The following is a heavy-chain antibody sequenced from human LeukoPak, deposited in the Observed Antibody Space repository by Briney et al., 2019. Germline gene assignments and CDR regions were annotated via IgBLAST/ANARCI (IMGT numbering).Heavy chain of an antibody. CDR2: IRYDGSNK. CDR1: GFTFSSYG. CDR3: AKDPAFWSTTYYYYMDV. V-gene: IGHV3-30*02. Sequence: GGSLRLSCAASGFTFSSYGMHWVRQAPGKGLEWVAFIRYDGSNKYYADSVKGRFTIPRDNSKNTLYLQMNSLRAEDTAVYYCAKDPAFWSTTYYYYMDVWGKGTTVTVSS. J-gene: IGHJ6*03. D-gene: IGHD3-3*01.